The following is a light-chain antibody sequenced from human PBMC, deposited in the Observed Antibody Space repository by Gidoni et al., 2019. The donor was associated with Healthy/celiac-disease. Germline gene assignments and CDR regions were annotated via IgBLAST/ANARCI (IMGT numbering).Light chain of an antibody. Sequence: QAVLTQPSSLSASPGASASLTCTLRSGINVGTYNIYWYQQKPGSPPQYLLRYNSDSDKQQGSGVPRRFSGSKDASANAGILLISGLQSEDEADYYCMIGYSRTWVVGGGTKLTVL. CDR1: SGINVGTYN. V-gene: IGLV5-45*03. CDR3: MIGYSRTWV. J-gene: IGLJ3*02. CDR2: YNSDSDK.